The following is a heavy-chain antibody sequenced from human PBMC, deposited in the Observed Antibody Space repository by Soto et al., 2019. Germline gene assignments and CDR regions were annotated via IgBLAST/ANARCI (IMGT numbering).Heavy chain of an antibody. V-gene: IGHV3-23*01. J-gene: IGHJ4*02. CDR1: GFTFSSYS. CDR3: AKALGRDFSDFDS. D-gene: IGHD3-10*01. Sequence: GGSLRISFAACGFTFSSYSMDWVRQAPGKGLEWVSAISDSGSSTYYADSVAGRFTISRDNSRHTLYLQMNSLRAEDTAIYYCAKALGRDFSDFDSWGQGTQVTVSS. CDR2: ISDSGSST.